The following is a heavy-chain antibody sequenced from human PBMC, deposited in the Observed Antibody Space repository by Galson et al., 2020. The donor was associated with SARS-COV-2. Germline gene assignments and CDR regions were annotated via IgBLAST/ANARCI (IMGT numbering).Heavy chain of an antibody. Sequence: GESLKISCKASGYTISTYAISWVRRAPGQGLEWMGWISTYNGDTNYAPKFQGRVTMTTDTSANSVYMELRNLRSDDTATYYCARDGQIGYDYRAVGYWGQGTLVTVAS. CDR2: ISTYNGDT. V-gene: IGHV1-18*01. J-gene: IGHJ4*02. CDR1: GYTISTYA. CDR3: ARDGQIGYDYRAVGY. D-gene: IGHD5-12*01.